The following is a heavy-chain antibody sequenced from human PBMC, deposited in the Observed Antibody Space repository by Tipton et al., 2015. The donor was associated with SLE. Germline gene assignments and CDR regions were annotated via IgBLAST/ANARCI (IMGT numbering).Heavy chain of an antibody. D-gene: IGHD6-13*01. Sequence: TLSLTCAVYGGSFSGHYWNWIRQPPGKGLEWIGEINQRGSNDYKPSLKSRLIMSVDASKKQFSLNLSSVTAADAAIYFCAGAVGTAAGLMDYWGQGPQVTVSS. V-gene: IGHV4-34*01. J-gene: IGHJ4*02. CDR2: INQRGSN. CDR3: AGAVGTAAGLMDY. CDR1: GGSFSGHY.